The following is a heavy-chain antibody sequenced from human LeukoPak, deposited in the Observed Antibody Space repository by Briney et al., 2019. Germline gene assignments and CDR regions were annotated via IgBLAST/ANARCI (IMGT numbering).Heavy chain of an antibody. CDR2: FDPEDGET. CDR3: ARRAVRYCSSTSCYSVWFDP. Sequence: GASVTVSFKVSGYTLTELSMHWVRQAPGKGLAWMGGFDPEDGETSYAQKFQGRVTMTRTTSVSTAYTEPSSLRSEDTAVYYCARRAVRYCSSTSCYSVWFDPWGQGTLVTVSS. D-gene: IGHD2-2*01. V-gene: IGHV1-24*01. CDR1: GYTLTELS. J-gene: IGHJ5*02.